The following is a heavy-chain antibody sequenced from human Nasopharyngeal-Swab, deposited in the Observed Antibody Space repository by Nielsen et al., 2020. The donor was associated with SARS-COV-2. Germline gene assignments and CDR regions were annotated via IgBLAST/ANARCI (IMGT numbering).Heavy chain of an antibody. J-gene: IGHJ3*02. D-gene: IGHD6-13*01. Sequence: GESLKISCAASGFTFSSYAMHWVRQAPGKGLEWVAVISYDGSNKYYADSVKGRFTISRDNSKNTLYLQMNSLRAEDTAVYYCARDPSSSWLYDAFDIWGQGTMVTVPS. V-gene: IGHV3-30-3*01. CDR3: ARDPSSSWLYDAFDI. CDR2: ISYDGSNK. CDR1: GFTFSSYA.